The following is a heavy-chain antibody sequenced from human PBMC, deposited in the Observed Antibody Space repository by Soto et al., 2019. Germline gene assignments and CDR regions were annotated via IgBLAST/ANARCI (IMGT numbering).Heavy chain of an antibody. Sequence: EVQLLASAGGLVQPGGSLRLSCAASAFTFNKYAMGWVRQAPGKGLDWISAITGSGDDTYYADSVKGRFTISRDNSKNTLFLQMNSLTAEDTAVYFCAKGSSVSRPYYFDYWGQGTLVTVSS. V-gene: IGHV3-23*01. CDR2: ITGSGDDT. J-gene: IGHJ4*02. CDR3: AKGSSVSRPYYFDY. CDR1: AFTFNKYA.